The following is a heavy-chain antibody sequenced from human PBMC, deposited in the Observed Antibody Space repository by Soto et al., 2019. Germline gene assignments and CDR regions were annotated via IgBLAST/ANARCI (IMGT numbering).Heavy chain of an antibody. J-gene: IGHJ4*02. CDR2: INAGNGNT. D-gene: IGHD3-16*02. CDR1: GYTFTSYA. Sequence: ASVKVSCKASGYTFTSYAMHWVRQAPGQRLEWMGWINAGNGNTKYSQKFQGRVTITRDTSASTAYMELRSLRSDDTAVYYCARIYSRAYDYVWGSYRPTPQFDYWGQGTLVTVSS. CDR3: ARIYSRAYDYVWGSYRPTPQFDY. V-gene: IGHV1-3*01.